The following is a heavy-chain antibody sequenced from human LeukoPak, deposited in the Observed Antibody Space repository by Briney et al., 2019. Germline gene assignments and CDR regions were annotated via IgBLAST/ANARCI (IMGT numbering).Heavy chain of an antibody. CDR1: EFTFSSYN. D-gene: IGHD2-2*01. J-gene: IGHJ4*02. CDR3: ARDPEIVVPAARAIDY. V-gene: IGHV3-21*01. Sequence: GGSLRLSCAASEFTFSSYNMNWVRQAPGQGLEWVSSISSSSSYIYYADSVKGRFTISRDNAKNSLYLQMNSLRAEDTAVYYCARDPEIVVPAARAIDYWGQGTLVTVSS. CDR2: ISSSSSYI.